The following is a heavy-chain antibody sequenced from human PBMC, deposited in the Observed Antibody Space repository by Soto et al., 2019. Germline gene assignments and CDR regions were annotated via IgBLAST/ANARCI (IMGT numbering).Heavy chain of an antibody. V-gene: IGHV1-18*03. Sequence: QLVQSGGEVKKPGSSVQVSCKASGYTFISYGISWVRQAPGQGLEWVGWINSYTGKTKLAQKVQGRVTLTTDRSTSTAYLELRSLRSDDMADYYCARYEKQLVRGVDYGGQGTLVSVSS. D-gene: IGHD6-13*01. CDR2: INSYTGKT. CDR1: GYTFISYG. J-gene: IGHJ4*02. CDR3: ARYEKQLVRGVDY.